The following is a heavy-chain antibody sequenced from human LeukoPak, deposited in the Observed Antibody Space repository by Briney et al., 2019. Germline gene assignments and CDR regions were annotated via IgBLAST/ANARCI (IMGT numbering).Heavy chain of an antibody. D-gene: IGHD3-10*01. CDR3: ARGGIPTGPYFYFYYMDV. CDR2: ISYDGNNK. Sequence: GGSLRLSCAASGFTFSRNVMHWVRQAPGKGLEWVALISYDGNNKFYVDSVTGRFPISRDNSRNTLYLQMNSLRGEDAAVYSCARGGIPTGPYFYFYYMDVWGKGTAVTVSS. V-gene: IGHV3-30*01. CDR1: GFTFSRNV. J-gene: IGHJ6*03.